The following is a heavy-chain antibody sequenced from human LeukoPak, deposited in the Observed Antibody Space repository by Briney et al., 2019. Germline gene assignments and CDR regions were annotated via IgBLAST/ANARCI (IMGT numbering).Heavy chain of an antibody. J-gene: IGHJ4*02. V-gene: IGHV3-23*01. Sequence: PGGSLRLSCAASGFTFSSDAMSWVRQAPGKGREWVSAISGSGVSTYYADSVKGRSTISRDNSKNTLYLQMNSLRAEDTAVYYCAKGQSGYTYGYFHWGQGTLVTVSS. D-gene: IGHD5-18*01. CDR3: AKGQSGYTYGYFH. CDR2: ISGSGVST. CDR1: GFTFSSDA.